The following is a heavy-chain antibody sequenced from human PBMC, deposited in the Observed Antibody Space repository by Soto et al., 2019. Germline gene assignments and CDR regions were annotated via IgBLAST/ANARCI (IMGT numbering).Heavy chain of an antibody. V-gene: IGHV3-15*01. J-gene: IGHJ4*02. CDR1: GFTFSNAW. CDR2: IKRNADGGTA. Sequence: EVQLVESGGGLVKPGGSLRVSCAASGFTFSNAWMSWVRQAPGKGLEWVGRIKRNADGGTADYAAPVKGRFTISRDDSKHTLYLQMNSLKTEDTAVYYCTTAATTVTTIDYWGQGTLVTVSS. D-gene: IGHD4-17*01. CDR3: TTAATTVTTIDY.